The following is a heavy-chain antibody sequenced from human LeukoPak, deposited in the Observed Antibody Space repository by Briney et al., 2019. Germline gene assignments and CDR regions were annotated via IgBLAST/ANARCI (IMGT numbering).Heavy chain of an antibody. D-gene: IGHD3-10*01. V-gene: IGHV4-38-2*02. CDR1: GYSISSGYY. Sequence: KPSETLSLTCTVSGYSISSGYYWGWIRQPPGKGLEWIGSIYHSGSTYYNPSLKSRVTISVDTSKNQFSLKLSSVTAADTAVYYCARPMVRGVIHAFDIWGQGTMVTVSS. CDR2: IYHSGST. J-gene: IGHJ3*02. CDR3: ARPMVRGVIHAFDI.